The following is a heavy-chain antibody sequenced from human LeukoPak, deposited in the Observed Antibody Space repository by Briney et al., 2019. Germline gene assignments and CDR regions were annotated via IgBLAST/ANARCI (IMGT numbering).Heavy chain of an antibody. D-gene: IGHD3-10*01. V-gene: IGHV3-64D*06. CDR3: VKDSRGVLWFGELNWFDP. CDR1: GFTFSSYA. CDR2: ISSNGGST. J-gene: IGHJ5*02. Sequence: GGSLRLSCSASGFTFSSYAMHWVRQAPGKGLEYVSAISSNGGSTYYADSVKGRFTISRDNSKNTLYLQMCSLRAEDTAVYYCVKDSRGVLWFGELNWFDPWGQGTLVTVSS.